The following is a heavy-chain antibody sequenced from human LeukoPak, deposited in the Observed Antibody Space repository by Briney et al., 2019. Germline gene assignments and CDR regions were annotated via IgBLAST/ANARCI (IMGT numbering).Heavy chain of an antibody. J-gene: IGHJ4*02. Sequence: GGSLRLSCAASGFTFSSNWMSWVRQAPGKGLEWVANIKQDGSEKYYVDSVKGRFTISRDNAKNSLYLQMNSLRAEDTAVYYCARDYPKQWLSSDYWGQGTLVTVSS. CDR2: IKQDGSEK. D-gene: IGHD6-19*01. CDR3: ARDYPKQWLSSDY. V-gene: IGHV3-7*03. CDR1: GFTFSSNW.